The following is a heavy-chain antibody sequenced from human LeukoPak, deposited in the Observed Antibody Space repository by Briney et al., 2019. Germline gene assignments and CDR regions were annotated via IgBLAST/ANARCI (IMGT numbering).Heavy chain of an antibody. D-gene: IGHD3-10*01. Sequence: PGRSLRLSCAASGFTFNSYGMHWVRQAPGKGLEWVAVISYDGTNKYYAASVKGRITISRDNSKNTLYLQMNDLRAEDTDVYYCAKDHGSGSYPPYYFDYWGQGTLVTVSS. CDR1: GFTFNSYG. J-gene: IGHJ4*02. V-gene: IGHV3-30*18. CDR2: ISYDGTNK. CDR3: AKDHGSGSYPPYYFDY.